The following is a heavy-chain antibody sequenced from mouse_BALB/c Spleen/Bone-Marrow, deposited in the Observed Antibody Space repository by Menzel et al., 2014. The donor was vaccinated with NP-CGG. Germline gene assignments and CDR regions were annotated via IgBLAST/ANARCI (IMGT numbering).Heavy chain of an antibody. Sequence: EVKLMESGPELVKPGASVKMSCKASGYTFTDYYMDWVKLSHGESFEWIGRVNPHNGGTNYNQKFKGRATLTVDKSSSTAYMELSSLTSEDFAVYYCARSWNYYSMDYWGQGTSVTVSS. V-gene: IGHV1-19*01. CDR3: ARSWNYYSMDY. CDR2: VNPHNGGT. J-gene: IGHJ4*01. CDR1: GYTFTDYY.